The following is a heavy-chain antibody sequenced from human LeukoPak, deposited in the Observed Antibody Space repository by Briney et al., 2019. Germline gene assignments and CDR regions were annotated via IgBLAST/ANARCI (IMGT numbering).Heavy chain of an antibody. D-gene: IGHD2-2*02. CDR1: GGSFSSYY. CDR2: IYYSGST. J-gene: IGHJ4*02. CDR3: ARGRRYCSSTSCYTFDY. Sequence: SETLSLTCAVYGGSFSSYYWSWIRQPPGKGLEWIGYIYYSGSTNYNPSLKSRVTISVDTSKNQFSLKLSSVTAADTAVYYCARGRRYCSSTSCYTFDYWGQGALVTVSS. V-gene: IGHV4-59*01.